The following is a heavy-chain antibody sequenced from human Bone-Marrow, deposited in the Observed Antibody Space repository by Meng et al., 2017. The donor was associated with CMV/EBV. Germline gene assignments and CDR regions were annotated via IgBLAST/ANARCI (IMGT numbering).Heavy chain of an antibody. J-gene: IGHJ4*02. D-gene: IGHD6-6*01. CDR3: ARGRHIAARPFYY. V-gene: IGHV4-34*01. CDR1: GVSFSGYY. Sequence: QQWGAVLLKPSETLSLHCAVYGVSFSGYYWSWIRQPPGKGLEWIGEINHSGSTNYNPSLKSRVTISVDTSKNQFSLKLSSVTAADTAVYYCARGRHIAARPFYYWGQGTLVTVSS. CDR2: INHSGST.